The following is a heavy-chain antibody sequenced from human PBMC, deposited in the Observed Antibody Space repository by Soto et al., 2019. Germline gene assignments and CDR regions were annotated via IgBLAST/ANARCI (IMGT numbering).Heavy chain of an antibody. Sequence: EVQLVESGGGLVKPGGSLRLSCAASGFTFSNYSMNWVRQAPGKGLEWVSSISNSVSVIYYADSVKGRFTISRDNAQNSLYLQMNSLRAEDTAVYYCARGPNTNFGVVIYYFDSWGQGTLVTVSS. V-gene: IGHV3-21*01. J-gene: IGHJ4*02. CDR2: ISNSVSVI. D-gene: IGHD3-3*01. CDR1: GFTFSNYS. CDR3: ARGPNTNFGVVIYYFDS.